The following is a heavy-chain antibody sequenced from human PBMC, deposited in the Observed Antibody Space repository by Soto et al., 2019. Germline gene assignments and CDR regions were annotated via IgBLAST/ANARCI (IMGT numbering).Heavy chain of an antibody. Sequence: QVQLVQSGAEVKEPGASVKVSCKTSGYTFNGYHIHWVRQAPGQGLEWMGWINKTTGDSNYAQKFQGWVTITRDTPINTADVQLSRLTSDDTAVYYCARWVGASNWFDPWGQGTLVTVSS. J-gene: IGHJ5*02. CDR2: INKTTGDS. CDR1: GYTFNGYH. V-gene: IGHV1-2*04. D-gene: IGHD1-26*01. CDR3: ARWVGASNWFDP.